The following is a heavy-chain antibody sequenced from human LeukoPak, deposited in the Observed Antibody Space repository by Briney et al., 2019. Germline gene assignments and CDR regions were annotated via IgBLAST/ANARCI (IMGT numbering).Heavy chain of an antibody. J-gene: IGHJ4*02. CDR3: ARSQSSSLIDY. CDR1: GFPFSSYG. V-gene: IGHV3-33*01. D-gene: IGHD6-13*01. CDR2: IWYDGSTK. Sequence: GGSLRLSCAASGFPFSSYGIHWVRQAPGKGLEGVAVIWYDGSTKYYADSVKGRFTISRDNSKNTLYLQMNSLRAEDTAVYFCARSQSSSLIDYWGLGTLVTVSS.